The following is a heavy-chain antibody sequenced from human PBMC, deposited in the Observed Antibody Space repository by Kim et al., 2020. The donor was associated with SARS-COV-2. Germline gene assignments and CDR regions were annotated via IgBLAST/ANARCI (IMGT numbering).Heavy chain of an antibody. J-gene: IGHJ2*01. CDR2: INHSGST. CDR1: GGSFSGYY. Sequence: SETLSLTCAVYGGSFSGYYWSWIRQPPGKGLEWIGEINHSGSTNYNPSLQSRVTISVDTSKNQFSLKLSSVTAADTAVYYCASGVLFDLWGRGTLVTVSS. V-gene: IGHV4-34*01. CDR3: ASGVLFDL.